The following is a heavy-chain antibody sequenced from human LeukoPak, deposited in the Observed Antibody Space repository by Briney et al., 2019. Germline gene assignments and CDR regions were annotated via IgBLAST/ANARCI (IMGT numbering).Heavy chain of an antibody. CDR1: GFTVSSNY. J-gene: IGHJ4*02. CDR3: ARGVLTTMAVVALDS. Sequence: PGGSLRLSCAASGFTVSSNYMSWVRQAPGKGLEWVSVLYTGGSTYYADSVKGRFTISRDNSKNTLYLQMNSLRVEDTAVYYCARGVLTTMAVVALDSWGQGTLVTVSS. D-gene: IGHD3-22*01. V-gene: IGHV3-66*01. CDR2: LYTGGST.